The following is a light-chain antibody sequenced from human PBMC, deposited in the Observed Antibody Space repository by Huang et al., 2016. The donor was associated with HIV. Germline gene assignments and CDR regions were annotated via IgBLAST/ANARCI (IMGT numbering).Light chain of an antibody. J-gene: IGKJ2*03. V-gene: IGKV3-15*01. CDR3: QQYNNWPRES. CDR2: DAS. Sequence: IVMTQSPATMSVSPGQRVTLSCRASQSVSNKVAWYQQKPGQAPRLLIYDASKRAINTPARVSGSGSGTEFTLTINSLQSEDFAVYHCQQYNNWPRESFGQGTKLEIK. CDR1: QSVSNK.